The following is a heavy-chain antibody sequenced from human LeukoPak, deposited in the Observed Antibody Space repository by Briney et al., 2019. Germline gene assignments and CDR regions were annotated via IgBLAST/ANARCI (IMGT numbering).Heavy chain of an antibody. CDR3: ARTYSGSYRYYFDY. V-gene: IGHV4-4*07. D-gene: IGHD1-26*01. Sequence: SETLSLTCTVSGGSISSYYWSWIRQPAGKGLEWIGRIYTSGSTNYNPSLNSRVTMSVDTSKNQFSLKLSSVTAADTAVYYCARTYSGSYRYYFDYWGQETLVTVSS. CDR2: IYTSGST. J-gene: IGHJ4*02. CDR1: GGSISSYY.